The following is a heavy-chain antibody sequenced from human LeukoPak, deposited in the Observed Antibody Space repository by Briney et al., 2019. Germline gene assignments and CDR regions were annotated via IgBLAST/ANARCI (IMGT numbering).Heavy chain of an antibody. V-gene: IGHV4-30-4*01. CDR1: GGSISSGDYY. J-gene: IGHJ6*02. CDR3: ARAWDTAMVTDYGMDV. D-gene: IGHD5-18*01. Sequence: SETLSLTCTVSGGSISSGDYYWSWIRQPPGKGLEWIGYIYYSGSTYYNPSLKSRVTISVDTSKNQFSLKLSSVTAADTAVYYCARAWDTAMVTDYGMDVWGQGTTVTVSS. CDR2: IYYSGST.